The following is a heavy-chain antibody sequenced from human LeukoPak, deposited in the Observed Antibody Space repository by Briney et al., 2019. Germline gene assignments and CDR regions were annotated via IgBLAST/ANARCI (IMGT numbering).Heavy chain of an antibody. Sequence: PGGSLRLSCAASGFTFSSYGMSWVRQAPGKGLEWVSAISGSGGSTYYADSVEGRFTISRDNSKNTLYLQMNSQRADDTAVYYCAKDTAKYYYDSSGSGYWGQGTLVTVSS. D-gene: IGHD3-22*01. V-gene: IGHV3-23*01. CDR2: ISGSGGST. J-gene: IGHJ4*02. CDR3: AKDTAKYYYDSSGSGY. CDR1: GFTFSSYG.